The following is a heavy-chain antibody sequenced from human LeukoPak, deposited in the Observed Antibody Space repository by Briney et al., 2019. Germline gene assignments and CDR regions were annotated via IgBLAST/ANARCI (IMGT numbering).Heavy chain of an antibody. J-gene: IGHJ5*02. D-gene: IGHD2-15*01. CDR3: ARDKSVSVVVAATPGWFDP. V-gene: IGHV4-59*01. CDR1: GGSISSYY. Sequence: SETLSLTCTVSGGSISSYYWSWIRQPPGKGLERIGYIYYSGSTNYNPSLKSRVTISVDTSKNQFSLKLSSVTAADTAVYYCARDKSVSVVVAATPGWFDPWGQGTLVTVSS. CDR2: IYYSGST.